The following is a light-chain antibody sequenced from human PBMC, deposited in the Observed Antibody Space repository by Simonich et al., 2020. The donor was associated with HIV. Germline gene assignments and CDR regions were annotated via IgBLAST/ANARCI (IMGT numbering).Light chain of an antibody. J-gene: IGKJ2*01. CDR1: QSVLYSSNNKNYKNY. V-gene: IGKV4-1*01. CDR3: HQYYSSPYI. Sequence: DIVMTQSPDSLAVSLGERATISCKSSQSVLYSSNNKNYKNYLAWYQQKPGQPPKLLIYWASTRESGVPDRFSGSGSGTDFTLTISSLQAEDVAIYYCHQYYSSPYIFGQGTKLEIK. CDR2: WAS.